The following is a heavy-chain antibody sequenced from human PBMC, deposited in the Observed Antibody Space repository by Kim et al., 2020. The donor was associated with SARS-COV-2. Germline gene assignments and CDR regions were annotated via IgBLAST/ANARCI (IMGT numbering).Heavy chain of an antibody. CDR1: GFTFNTYG. J-gene: IGHJ4*02. D-gene: IGHD1-26*01. Sequence: GGSLRLSCAASGFTFNTYGMHWVRQAPSKGLEWVAVISYDGSNTYYADSVKGRFTISRDNSKNTLYLQMNSLRIEDTAVYYCAKSFSGSYFGYDYWGQGTLVTVSS. CDR3: AKSFSGSYFGYDY. V-gene: IGHV3-30*18. CDR2: ISYDGSNT.